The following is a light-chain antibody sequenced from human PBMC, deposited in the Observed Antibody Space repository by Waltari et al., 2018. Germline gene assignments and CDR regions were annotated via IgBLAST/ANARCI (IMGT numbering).Light chain of an antibody. CDR2: GAS. Sequence: EIVLTQSPGTLSLSPGERATLSCRASQSVSRTLAWYQQKPGQAPQLPIYGASIRATGIPDRFTGSGSGTDFSLTISSLEPEDFAIYFCQHYVRLPATFGQGTKVEIK. CDR3: QHYVRLPAT. V-gene: IGKV3-20*01. J-gene: IGKJ1*01. CDR1: QSVSRT.